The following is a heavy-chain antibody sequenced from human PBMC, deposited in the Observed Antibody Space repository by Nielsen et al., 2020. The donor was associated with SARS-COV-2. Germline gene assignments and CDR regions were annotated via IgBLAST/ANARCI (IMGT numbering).Heavy chain of an antibody. V-gene: IGHV3-20*04. Sequence: GESLKISCAASGFTFSSYGMSWVRQAPGKGLEWVSGINWNGGSTGYADSVKGRFTISRDNAKNSLYLQMNSLRAEDTAVYYCARDGMATTDGPYGMDVWGQGTTVTVSS. D-gene: IGHD5-24*01. J-gene: IGHJ6*02. CDR2: INWNGGST. CDR3: ARDGMATTDGPYGMDV. CDR1: GFTFSSYG.